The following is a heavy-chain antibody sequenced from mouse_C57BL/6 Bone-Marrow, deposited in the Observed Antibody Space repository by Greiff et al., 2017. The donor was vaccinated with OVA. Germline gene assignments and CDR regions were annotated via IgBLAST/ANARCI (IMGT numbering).Heavy chain of an antibody. Sequence: VQGVESGAELVRPGASVTLSCKASGYTFTDYEMHWVKQTPVHGLEWIGAIDPETGGTAYNQKFKGKAILTADKSSSTAYMELRSLTSEDSAVYYCTRCYAMDYWGQGTSVTVSS. V-gene: IGHV1-15*01. CDR3: TRCYAMDY. CDR1: GYTFTDYE. J-gene: IGHJ4*01. CDR2: IDPETGGT.